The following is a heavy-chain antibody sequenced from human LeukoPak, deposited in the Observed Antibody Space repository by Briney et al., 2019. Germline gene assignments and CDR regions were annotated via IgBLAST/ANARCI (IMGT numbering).Heavy chain of an antibody. D-gene: IGHD6-19*01. CDR2: ISGSGGST. J-gene: IGHJ5*02. CDR1: GFTFSSYA. CDR3: AKRGVAGTAYNWFDP. Sequence: GGSLRLSCAASGFTFSSYAMSWVRQAPGKGLEWVSAISGSGGSTYYADSVKGRFTISRDNPKNTLYLQMNSLRAEDTAVYYCAKRGVAGTAYNWFDPWGQGTLVTVSS. V-gene: IGHV3-23*01.